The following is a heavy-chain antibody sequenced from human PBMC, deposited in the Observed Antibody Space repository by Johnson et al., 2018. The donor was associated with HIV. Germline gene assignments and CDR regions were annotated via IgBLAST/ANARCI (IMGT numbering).Heavy chain of an antibody. D-gene: IGHD1-26*01. V-gene: IGHV3-13*01. CDR3: AKDRSMDDAFDV. CDR2: IGTAGDT. Sequence: MQLVESGGGLIQPGGSLRLSCAASRFTFSNYDMYWVRQATGKGLEWVSGIGTAGDTYYADSVKGRFTISRDNAKNSLYLQMNSLRAEETALYYCAKDRSMDDAFDVWGQGTMVTVSS. J-gene: IGHJ3*01. CDR1: RFTFSNYD.